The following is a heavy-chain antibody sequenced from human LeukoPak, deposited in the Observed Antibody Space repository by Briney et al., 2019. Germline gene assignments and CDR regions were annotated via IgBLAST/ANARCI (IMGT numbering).Heavy chain of an antibody. CDR2: INQGESAK. J-gene: IGHJ4*01. CDR3: AKLLRDVTIYDF. V-gene: IGHV3-7*01. CDR1: GLSFSRYW. D-gene: IGHD1-14*01. Sequence: GGSLRLSCAASGLSFSRYWMSWVRQAPGKGLEWVASINQGESAKFYVDSVKGKNSLFLQMNSLRTEDTAFYYCAKLLRDVTIYDFWGHGALVTVSS.